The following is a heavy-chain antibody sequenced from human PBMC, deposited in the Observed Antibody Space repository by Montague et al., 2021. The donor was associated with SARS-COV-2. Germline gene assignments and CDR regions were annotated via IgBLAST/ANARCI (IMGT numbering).Heavy chain of an antibody. D-gene: IGHD2-15*01. V-gene: IGHV4-61*02. J-gene: IGHJ4*02. CDR2: IYTSGST. CDR3: ARDQPAYCTGGNCHPFDY. Sequence: TLSLTCTVSGDSIRSGTYYWNWVRQPAGKGLGWIGRIYTSGSTNYNPPLKSRVTMSVDTSKNQFSLRLGSVTAADTAVYYCARDQPAYCTGGNCHPFDYWGQGTLVTVSS. CDR1: GDSIRSGTYY.